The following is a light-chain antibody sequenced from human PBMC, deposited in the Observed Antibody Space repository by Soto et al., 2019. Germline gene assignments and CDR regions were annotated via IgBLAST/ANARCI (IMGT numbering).Light chain of an antibody. J-gene: IGKJ4*01. Sequence: EVVLTQSPATLSLSPGERATLSCRASQSISSFLAWYQQKPGRSPRLLIYGASTRAIGIPARFSGSGSGTEFTLTISSLQSEDFAVYYCQHYNIWPHMLAFGGGTKVDIK. V-gene: IGKV3-15*01. CDR3: QHYNIWPHMLA. CDR2: GAS. CDR1: QSISSF.